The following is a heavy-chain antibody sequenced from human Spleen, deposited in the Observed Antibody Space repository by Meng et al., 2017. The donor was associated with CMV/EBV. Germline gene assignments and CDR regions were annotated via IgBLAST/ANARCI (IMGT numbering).Heavy chain of an antibody. CDR3: ARSGNWNYIPRNWFDP. CDR1: GGSFSGYY. CDR2: INHSGST. D-gene: IGHD1-7*01. Sequence: QGQLKQWGAGLLKPSETLSLTCAVYGGSFSGYYWSWIRQPPGKGLEWIGEINHSGSTNYNPSLKSRVTISVDTSKNQFSLKLSSVTAADTAVYYCARSGNWNYIPRNWFDPWGQGTLVTVSS. J-gene: IGHJ5*02. V-gene: IGHV4-34*01.